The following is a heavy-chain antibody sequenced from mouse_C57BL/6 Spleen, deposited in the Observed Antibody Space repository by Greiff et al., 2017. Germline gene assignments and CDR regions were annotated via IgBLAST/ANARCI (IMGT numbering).Heavy chain of an antibody. CDR3: ARFLSSYEAMDY. D-gene: IGHD1-1*01. CDR1: GYAFSSSW. J-gene: IGHJ4*01. Sequence: VQLQQSGPELVKPGASVKISCKASGYAFSSSWMNWVKQRPGKGLEWIGRIYPGDGDTNYNGKFKGKATLTADKSSSTAYMQLSSLTSEDSAVDFCARFLSSYEAMDYWGQGTSVTVSS. CDR2: IYPGDGDT. V-gene: IGHV1-82*01.